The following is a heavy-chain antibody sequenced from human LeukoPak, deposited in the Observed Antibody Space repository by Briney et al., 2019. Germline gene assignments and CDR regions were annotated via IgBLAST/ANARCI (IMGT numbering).Heavy chain of an antibody. V-gene: IGHV3-9*01. Sequence: PGGSLRLSCLASGFTFDDYAMHWVRHAPGKGLEWVSGISWNSGSIDYADSVKGRFTITRDNAKKSLNLQMNSLRPEDTALYYCVKVSGYSYGYFDFWGQGTLVTVSS. CDR2: ISWNSGSI. CDR1: GFTFDDYA. J-gene: IGHJ4*02. CDR3: VKVSGYSYGYFDF. D-gene: IGHD5-18*01.